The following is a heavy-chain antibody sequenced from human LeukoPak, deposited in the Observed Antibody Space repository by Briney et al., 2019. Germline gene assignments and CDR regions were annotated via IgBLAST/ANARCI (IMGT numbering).Heavy chain of an antibody. CDR1: GGSISSSSYY. Sequence: SETLSLTCTVSGGSISSSSYYWGWIRQPPGKGLEWIGSIYYSGSTYYNPSLKSRVTISVDTSKNQFSLKLSSVTAADTAVYYCATQLGFSYFDAFDIWGQGTMVTVSS. CDR2: IYYSGST. CDR3: ATQLGFSYFDAFDI. V-gene: IGHV4-39*01. J-gene: IGHJ3*02. D-gene: IGHD7-27*01.